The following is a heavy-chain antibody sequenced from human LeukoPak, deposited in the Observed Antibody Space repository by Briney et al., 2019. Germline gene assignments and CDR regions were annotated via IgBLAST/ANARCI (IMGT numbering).Heavy chain of an antibody. Sequence: SETLSLTCTVSGGSIRSYYWSWIRQPPGKGLEWIGYIYYSGSTNYNPSLKSRVTISVDTSKNQFSLKLSSVTAADTAVYYCARDHEVVPSYYYMDVWGKGTTVTVSS. V-gene: IGHV4-59*01. CDR2: IYYSGST. CDR1: GGSIRSYY. D-gene: IGHD2-2*01. CDR3: ARDHEVVPSYYYMDV. J-gene: IGHJ6*03.